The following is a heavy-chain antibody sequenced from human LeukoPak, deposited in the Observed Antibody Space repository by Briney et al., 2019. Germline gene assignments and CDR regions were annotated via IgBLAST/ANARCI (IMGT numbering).Heavy chain of an antibody. CDR2: IFYSGST. CDR1: GGSISTSNYY. J-gene: IGHJ5*02. V-gene: IGHV4-39*01. D-gene: IGHD5-12*01. CDR3: ARHPADGSGYDLRFDP. Sequence: SETLSLTCTVSGGSISTSNYYWGWIRQPPGKGLEWIGNIFYSGSTYYNPSLKSRVTISVDTSKNQFSLKLSSVTAADTAVYYCARHPADGSGYDLRFDPWGQGTLVTVSS.